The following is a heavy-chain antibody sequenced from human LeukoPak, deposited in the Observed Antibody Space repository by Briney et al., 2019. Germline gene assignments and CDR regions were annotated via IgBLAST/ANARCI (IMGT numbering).Heavy chain of an antibody. D-gene: IGHD3-10*01. V-gene: IGHV1-8*01. Sequence: ASVKVSCKASGYTFTTYDINWVRQATGQGLEWMGWMNPNGGNTDYAQKFQGRVTMTRNTSISTAYMELSSLRSEDTAVYYCARELPRSNSFDYWGQGTLVTVSS. CDR2: MNPNGGNT. J-gene: IGHJ4*02. CDR3: ARELPRSNSFDY. CDR1: GYTFTTYD.